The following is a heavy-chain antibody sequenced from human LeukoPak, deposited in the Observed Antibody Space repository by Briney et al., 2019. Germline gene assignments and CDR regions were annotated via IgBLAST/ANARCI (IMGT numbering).Heavy chain of an antibody. CDR1: GYIFTNYG. J-gene: IGHJ4*02. D-gene: IGHD3-10*01. V-gene: IGHV1-18*01. CDR2: INTNNGNT. Sequence: ASVKVSCKASGYIFTNYGMSWVRQAPGQGLEWMGWINTNNGNTNYAQNLRDTVTMTTDTSTNTAYMELRSLRSDDTAIYYCARLLLGSQSRGFEYWGQGTLVTVSS. CDR3: ARLLLGSQSRGFEY.